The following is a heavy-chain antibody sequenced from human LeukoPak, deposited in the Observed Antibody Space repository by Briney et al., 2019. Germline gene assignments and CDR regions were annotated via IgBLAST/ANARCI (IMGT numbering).Heavy chain of an antibody. V-gene: IGHV4-39*07. D-gene: IGHD1-26*01. J-gene: IGHJ5*02. CDR2: IYYSGST. CDR1: GGSISSSSYY. CDR3: ARRWGQATDWFDP. Sequence: KPSETLSLTCTVSGGSISSSSYYWGWIRQPPGKGLEWIGSIYYSGSTYYNPSLKSRVTISVDTSKNQFSLKLSSVTAADTAVYYCARRWGQATDWFDPWGQGTLVTVSS.